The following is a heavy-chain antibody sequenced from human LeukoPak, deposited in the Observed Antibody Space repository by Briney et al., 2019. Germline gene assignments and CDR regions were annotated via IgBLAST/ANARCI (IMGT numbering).Heavy chain of an antibody. J-gene: IGHJ6*03. V-gene: IGHV3-7*01. CDR3: ARADSSIAARLSRSSIFNYYYYMDV. Sequence: GGSLRLSCAASGFTFISYWMSWVRQAPGKGLEWVANIKQDGSEKYYVDSVKGRFTISRGNAKNSPYLQMNSLRAEDTAVYYCARADSSIAARLSRSSIFNYYYYMDVWGKGTTVTVSS. CDR1: GFTFISYW. D-gene: IGHD6-6*01. CDR2: IKQDGSEK.